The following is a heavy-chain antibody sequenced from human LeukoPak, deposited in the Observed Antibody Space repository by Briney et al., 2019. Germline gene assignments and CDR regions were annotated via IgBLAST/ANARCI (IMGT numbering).Heavy chain of an antibody. D-gene: IGHD1-26*01. CDR2: IYSGGST. Sequence: PGGSLRLSCAASGFTVSSYCMSWVRQAPGKGLEWVSVIYSGGSTYYADSVKGRFTISRDYSKNTLYLQMNSLRADDTAVYYCAREVTSGSYYIDYWSQGTLVTVSS. V-gene: IGHV3-53*01. CDR3: AREVTSGSYYIDY. J-gene: IGHJ4*02. CDR1: GFTVSSYC.